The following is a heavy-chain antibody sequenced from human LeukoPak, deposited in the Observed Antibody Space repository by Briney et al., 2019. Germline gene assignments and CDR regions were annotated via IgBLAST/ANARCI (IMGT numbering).Heavy chain of an antibody. J-gene: IGHJ4*02. V-gene: IGHV4-34*01. Sequence: PSETLSLTCAVYGGSFSGYYWSRIRQPPGKGLEWIGEINHSGSTNYNPSLKSRVTISVDTSKNQFSLKLSSVTAADTAVYYCARYRYSSGWYETIYYFDYWGQGTLVTVSS. D-gene: IGHD6-19*01. CDR2: INHSGST. CDR1: GGSFSGYY. CDR3: ARYRYSSGWYETIYYFDY.